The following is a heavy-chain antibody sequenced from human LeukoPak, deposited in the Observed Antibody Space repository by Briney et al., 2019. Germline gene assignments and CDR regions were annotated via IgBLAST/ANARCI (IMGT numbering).Heavy chain of an antibody. CDR2: IKEDGSEK. CDR1: GFTFSTYW. CDR3: AREEGGRLGIDYYFDY. J-gene: IGHJ4*02. Sequence: GGSLRLSCAASGFTFSTYWMTWVRQAPGKGLEWVADIKEDGSEKYYGDSVKGRFTISRDNAKKLLFLQMNSLRAEDTAVYYCAREEGGRLGIDYYFDYWGQGTLVTVSS. V-gene: IGHV3-7*01. D-gene: IGHD7-27*01.